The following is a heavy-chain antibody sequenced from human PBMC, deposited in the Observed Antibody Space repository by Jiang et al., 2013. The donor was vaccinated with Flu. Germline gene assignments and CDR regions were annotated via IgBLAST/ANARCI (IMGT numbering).Heavy chain of an antibody. CDR1: GGTFSSYA. J-gene: IGHJ4*02. CDR2: IIPILGIA. Sequence: SCKASGGTFSSYAISWVRQAPGQGLEWMGRIIPILGIANYAQKFQGRVTITADKSTSTAYMELSSLRSEDTAVYYCARENEWELPTVWGQGTLVTVSS. D-gene: IGHD1-26*01. V-gene: IGHV1-69*04. CDR3: ARENEWELPTV.